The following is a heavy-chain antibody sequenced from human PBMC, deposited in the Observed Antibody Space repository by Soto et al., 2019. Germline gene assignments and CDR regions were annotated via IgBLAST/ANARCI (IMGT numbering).Heavy chain of an antibody. J-gene: IGHJ4*02. CDR2: INHSGST. D-gene: IGHD2-8*01. CDR3: AAAGYCTNGVCYRYDY. V-gene: IGHV4-34*01. Sequence: QVQLQQWGAGLLKPSETLSLTCAVYGGSFSGYYWSWIRQPPGKGLEWIGEINHSGSTNYNPSLKSRVTISADTSKNQFSLKLSSVTAADTAVYYCAAAGYCTNGVCYRYDYWGQGTLVTVSS. CDR1: GGSFSGYY.